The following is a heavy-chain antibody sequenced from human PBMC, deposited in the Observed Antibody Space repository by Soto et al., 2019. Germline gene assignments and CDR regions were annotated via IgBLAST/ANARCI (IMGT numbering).Heavy chain of an antibody. V-gene: IGHV4-34*01. D-gene: IGHD6-6*01. CDR3: VRASSSFSYFDF. Sequence: PSETLSLTCAVFGGSLSVYYWSWIRQPPGKGLEWIGQINHSKSTTCNPSIKSRVTISVDTSKNQFSLKLSSVTAADTAVYYCVRASSSFSYFDFWAQGTLVTVSS. CDR1: GGSLSVYY. J-gene: IGHJ4*02. CDR2: INHSKST.